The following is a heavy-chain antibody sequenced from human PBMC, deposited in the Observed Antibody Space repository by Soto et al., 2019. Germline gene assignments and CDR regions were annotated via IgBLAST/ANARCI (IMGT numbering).Heavy chain of an antibody. V-gene: IGHV1-46*01. CDR2: INPSGGST. CDR1: GYTFTSYY. J-gene: IGHJ6*02. Sequence: GASVKVSCKASGYTFTSYYMHWVRQAPGQGLEWMGIINPSGGSTSYAQKFQGRVTMTRDTSTSTVYMELSSLRSEDTAVYYCARDPITIFGVVTPLGMDVWGQGTTVTVSS. CDR3: ARDPITIFGVVTPLGMDV. D-gene: IGHD3-3*01.